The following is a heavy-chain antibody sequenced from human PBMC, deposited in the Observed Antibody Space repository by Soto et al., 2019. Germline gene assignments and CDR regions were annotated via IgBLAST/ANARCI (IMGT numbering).Heavy chain of an antibody. V-gene: IGHV1-69*01. J-gene: IGHJ2*01. Sequence: QVQLVQSGAEVKKPGSAVKVSCKASGGTFSSYAISWVRQAPGQGLEWMGGIIPIFGTANYAQKFQGRVTITADESTSTAYMELSSLRSEDTAVYYCARDRYYDSSGYPPSYWYFDLWGRGTLVTGSS. D-gene: IGHD3-22*01. CDR2: IIPIFGTA. CDR3: ARDRYYDSSGYPPSYWYFDL. CDR1: GGTFSSYA.